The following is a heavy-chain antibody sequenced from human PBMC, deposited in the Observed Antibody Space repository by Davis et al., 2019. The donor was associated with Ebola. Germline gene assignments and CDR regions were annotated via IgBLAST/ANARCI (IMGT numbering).Heavy chain of an antibody. Sequence: GESLKISCAASGFTFSSYSMNWVRQAPGKGLEWVSYISSSSSTIYYADSVKGLFTISRDNAKNSLYLQMNSLRAEDTAVYYCARGPLYYDFWSGYRTLDYWGQGTLVTVSS. V-gene: IGHV3-48*01. CDR2: ISSSSSTI. CDR1: GFTFSSYS. D-gene: IGHD3-3*01. J-gene: IGHJ4*02. CDR3: ARGPLYYDFWSGYRTLDY.